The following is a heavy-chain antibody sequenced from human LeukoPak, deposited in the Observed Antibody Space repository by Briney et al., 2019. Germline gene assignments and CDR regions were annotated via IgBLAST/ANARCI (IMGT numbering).Heavy chain of an antibody. V-gene: IGHV3-30-3*01. CDR2: ISYDGSNK. D-gene: IGHD2-21*01. CDR3: ARDQHIRTFDY. J-gene: IGHJ4*02. Sequence: PGRSLRLSCAASGFTFSSYAMHWVRQAPGKGLEWVAVISYDGSNKYYADSVKGRFTISRDNFKNTLYLQMNSLRAEDTAVYYCARDQHIRTFDYWGQGTLVTVSS. CDR1: GFTFSSYA.